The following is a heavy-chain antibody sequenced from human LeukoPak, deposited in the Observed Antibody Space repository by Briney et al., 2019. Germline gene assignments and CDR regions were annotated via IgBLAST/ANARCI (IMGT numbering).Heavy chain of an antibody. J-gene: IGHJ5*02. D-gene: IGHD3-10*01. CDR1: GGSISSYY. Sequence: SETLSLTCSVSGGSISSYYWSWIRQPPGKGLEWIGYIYYSGSTNYNPSLKSRVTISVDTSKNQFSLKLSSVTAADTAVDYFARFSKGGRGVWFDPWGQGTLVTVSS. CDR2: IYYSGST. CDR3: ARFSKGGRGVWFDP. V-gene: IGHV4-59*01.